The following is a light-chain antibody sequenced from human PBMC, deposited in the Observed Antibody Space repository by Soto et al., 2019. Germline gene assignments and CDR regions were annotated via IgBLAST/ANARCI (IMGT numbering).Light chain of an antibody. CDR3: SSYTASSSVI. CDR2: YVS. J-gene: IGLJ2*01. Sequence: QSALTQPASVSGSPGQSIAISCSGTSSDIGTYGYVSWYQQHPGKAPKLMLFYVSHRPSGVSDRFFGSKSGNTASLTISGLQAEDEAHYYCSSYTASSSVIFGGGTKLTVL. CDR1: SSDIGTYGY. V-gene: IGLV2-14*01.